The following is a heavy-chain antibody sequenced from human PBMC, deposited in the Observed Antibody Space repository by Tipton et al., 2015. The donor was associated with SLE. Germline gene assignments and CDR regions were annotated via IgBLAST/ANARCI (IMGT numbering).Heavy chain of an antibody. V-gene: IGHV4-34*01. D-gene: IGHD1-26*01. CDR1: GGSFSGYY. CDR3: ARVSGSYLYYYYYYYMDV. CDR2: INHSGST. Sequence: LRLSRAVYGGSFSGYYWSWIRQPPGKGLEWIGEINHSGSTNYNPSLKSRVTISVDTSKNQFSLKLSSVTAADTAVYFCARVSGSYLYYYYYYYMDVWGKGTTVTVSS. J-gene: IGHJ6*03.